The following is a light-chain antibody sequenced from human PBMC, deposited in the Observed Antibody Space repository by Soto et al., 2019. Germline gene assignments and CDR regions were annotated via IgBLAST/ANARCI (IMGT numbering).Light chain of an antibody. V-gene: IGLV2-14*01. CDR3: SSYTSTSTHYV. Sequence: QSALTQPASMSGSDGQSITISCTGGSGDVGGYNYVSWYQQHPGKAPKLIIHEVSNRPSGVSNRFSGSKSGNTASLTISGLQAEDEADYYCSSYTSTSTHYVFGTGTKVTVL. CDR2: EVS. J-gene: IGLJ1*01. CDR1: SGDVGGYNY.